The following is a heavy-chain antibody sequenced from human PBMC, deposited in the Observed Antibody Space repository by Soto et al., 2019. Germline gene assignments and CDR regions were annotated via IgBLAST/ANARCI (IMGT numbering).Heavy chain of an antibody. D-gene: IGHD3-3*01. J-gene: IGHJ6*02. V-gene: IGHV3-30-3*01. CDR2: ISYDGSNK. CDR3: ARAPPYYDFWSGPAPYYYYGMDV. CDR1: GFTFSSYA. Sequence: GGSLRLSCAASGFTFSSYAMHWVRQAPGKGLEWVAVISYDGSNKYYADSVKGRFTISRDNSKNTLYLQMDSLRAEDTAVYYCARAPPYYDFWSGPAPYYYYGMDVWGQGTTVTVSS.